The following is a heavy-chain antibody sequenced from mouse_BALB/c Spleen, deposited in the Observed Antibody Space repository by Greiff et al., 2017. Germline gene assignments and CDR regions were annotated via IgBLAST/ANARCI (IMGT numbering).Heavy chain of an antibody. Sequence: EVKLMESGPSLVKPSQTLSLTCSVTGDSITSGYWNWIRKFPGNKLEYMGYISYSGSTYYNPSLKSRISITRDTSKNQYYLQLNSVTTEDTATYYCARPYGNYYAMDYWGQGTSVTVSS. CDR3: ARPYGNYYAMDY. V-gene: IGHV3-8*02. CDR2: ISYSGST. J-gene: IGHJ4*01. D-gene: IGHD2-1*01. CDR1: GDSITSGY.